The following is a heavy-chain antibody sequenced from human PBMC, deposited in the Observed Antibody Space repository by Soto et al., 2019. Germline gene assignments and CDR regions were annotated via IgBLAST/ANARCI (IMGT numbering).Heavy chain of an antibody. CDR2: ISGSGGST. CDR1: GFTFSSYA. D-gene: IGHD1-26*01. V-gene: IGHV3-23*01. Sequence: SGVSLRLSCAASGFTFSSYAMSWVRQAPGKGLEWVSAISGSGGSTYYAGSVKGRFTISRDNSKNTLYLQMNSLRAEDTAVYYCAKIGYSGKIDYWGQGTLVTVSS. CDR3: AKIGYSGKIDY. J-gene: IGHJ4*02.